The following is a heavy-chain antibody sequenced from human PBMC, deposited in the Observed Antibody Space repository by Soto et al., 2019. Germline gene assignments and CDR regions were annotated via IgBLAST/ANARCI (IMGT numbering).Heavy chain of an antibody. J-gene: IGHJ4*02. CDR3: AKIESRFFYDSTGYYPFDY. V-gene: IGHV3-23*01. CDR2: LSGSGVST. Sequence: GGSLRLSCVASGFPFINYAMTWVLQAPWKGLEWVSALSGSGVSTYYADSVMGRFTISRDNSKNTVYLQMNSLRAEDTAVYYCAKIESRFFYDSTGYYPFDYWGQGTLVTVSS. D-gene: IGHD3-22*01. CDR1: GFPFINYA.